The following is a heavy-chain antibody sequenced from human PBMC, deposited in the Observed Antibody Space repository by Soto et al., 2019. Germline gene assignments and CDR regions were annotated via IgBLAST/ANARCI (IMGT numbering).Heavy chain of an antibody. CDR2: IIPIFGTA. V-gene: IGHV1-69*13. J-gene: IGHJ6*02. Sequence: SVKVSCKASGGTLSSYAISWVRQAPGQGLEWMGGIIPIFGTANYAQKFQGRVTITADESTSTAYMELSSLRSEDTAVYYCARAIAVAGHPSYYYYGMDVWGQGTTVTVSS. CDR3: ARAIAVAGHPSYYYYGMDV. D-gene: IGHD6-19*01. CDR1: GGTLSSYA.